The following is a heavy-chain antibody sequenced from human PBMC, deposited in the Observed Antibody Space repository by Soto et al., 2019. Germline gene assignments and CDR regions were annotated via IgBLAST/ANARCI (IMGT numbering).Heavy chain of an antibody. CDR3: ARVPRYYDLWSGYKPVYYYYGMDV. V-gene: IGHV4-34*01. J-gene: IGHJ6*02. D-gene: IGHD3-3*01. CDR1: GGSFSGYY. CDR2: INHSGST. Sequence: SETLSLTCAVYGGSFSGYYWSWIRQPPGKGLEWIGEINHSGSTNYNPSLKSRVTISVDTSKNQFSLKLSSVTAADTAVYYCARVPRYYDLWSGYKPVYYYYGMDVWGQGTTVTVSS.